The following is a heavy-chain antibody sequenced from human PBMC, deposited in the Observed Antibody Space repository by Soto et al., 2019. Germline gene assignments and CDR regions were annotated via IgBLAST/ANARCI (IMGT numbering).Heavy chain of an antibody. CDR1: GYSLSTRGVG. V-gene: IGHV2-5*02. Sequence: QITLKESGPTLVKPTQTLTLTCTFSGYSLSTRGVGVGWIRQPPGKALEWIAVIYWDDDKRYSPSLQSRLTSTKYTSKNQVVLTMSNMDPVDTATYYCARKSYGDYPTDYGGQGTLVTVSS. CDR2: IYWDDDK. J-gene: IGHJ4*02. CDR3: ARKSYGDYPTDY. D-gene: IGHD4-17*01.